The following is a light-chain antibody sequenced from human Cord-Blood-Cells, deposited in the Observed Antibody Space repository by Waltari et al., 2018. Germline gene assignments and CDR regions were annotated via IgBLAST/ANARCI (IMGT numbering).Light chain of an antibody. CDR1: QSVSSY. J-gene: IGKJ4*01. V-gene: IGKV3-11*01. Sequence: EIVLTQSPATLSLSPGETATLSCRASQSVSSYLAWYQQKPGQAPRLLIYDASNRATGIPARFSGSGSGTDFTLTISSLEPEDFAVYYCQQRSNWRVPFGGGTKVEIK. CDR2: DAS. CDR3: QQRSNWRVP.